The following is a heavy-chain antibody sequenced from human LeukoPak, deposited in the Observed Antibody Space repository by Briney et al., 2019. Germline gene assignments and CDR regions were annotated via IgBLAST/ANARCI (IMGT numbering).Heavy chain of an antibody. CDR3: ARGRAAGYYYYYYMDV. CDR1: GGSFSGYY. Sequence: SETLSLTCAVYGGSFSGYYWSWIRQPPGKGLEWIGEINHSGSTNYNPPLKSRVTISVDTSKNQFSLKLSSVTAADTAVYYCARGRAAGYYYYYYMDVGGKGNTVTVSS. J-gene: IGHJ6*03. D-gene: IGHD6-13*01. V-gene: IGHV4-34*01. CDR2: INHSGST.